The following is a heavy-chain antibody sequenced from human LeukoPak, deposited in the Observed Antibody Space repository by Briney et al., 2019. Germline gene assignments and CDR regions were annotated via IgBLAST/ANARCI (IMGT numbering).Heavy chain of an antibody. J-gene: IGHJ4*02. Sequence: GGSLRLSCEASGFTLSTYWMNWDRQVPGKGLDWVANINPDGSGKRYVDSVKGRFTIARDNADNSLSLQMNSLRAEDTAVYYCASWGAGGNSWGQGTLVTVSS. CDR2: INPDGSGK. D-gene: IGHD3-16*01. V-gene: IGHV3-7*01. CDR3: ASWGAGGNS. CDR1: GFTLSTYW.